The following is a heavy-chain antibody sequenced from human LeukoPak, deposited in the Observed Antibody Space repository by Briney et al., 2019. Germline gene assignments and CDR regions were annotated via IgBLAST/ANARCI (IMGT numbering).Heavy chain of an antibody. CDR1: GFTFSNYE. V-gene: IGHV3-48*03. CDR3: ARDYGGSSPFDY. Sequence: GGPLRLSCAASGFTFSNYEMHWVRQAPGKGLEWVSYISSSGSDIYYADSVKGRFTISRDNAKNSLYLHMNSLRAEDTAVYYCARDYGGSSPFDYWGQGTLVTVSS. J-gene: IGHJ4*02. D-gene: IGHD4-23*01. CDR2: ISSSGSDI.